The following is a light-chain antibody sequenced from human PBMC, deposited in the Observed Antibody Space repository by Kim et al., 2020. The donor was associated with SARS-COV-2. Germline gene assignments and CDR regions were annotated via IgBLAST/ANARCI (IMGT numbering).Light chain of an antibody. CDR2: GKN. J-gene: IGLJ1*01. CDR1: SLRSHY. V-gene: IGLV3-19*01. Sequence: VALGQTVRITCQGDSLRSHYATWYQQKPGQAPVLVIYGKNNRPSGIPDRFSGSSSGNTVSLTITGDQAEDEAEYYCNSRDSDNSFVFATGTKVTVL. CDR3: NSRDSDNSFV.